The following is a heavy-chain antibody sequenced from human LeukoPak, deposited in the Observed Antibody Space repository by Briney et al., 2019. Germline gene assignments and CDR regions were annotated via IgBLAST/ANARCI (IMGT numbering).Heavy chain of an antibody. J-gene: IGHJ4*02. Sequence: GGSLRLSCSASGFTFSSFAMHWVRQASGKGLEYISAIRSDGGSTYYADSVKGRFTISRDNYKNTLHLQMSSLRAEDTAVYYCVKDRGGAVAGPFDYWGQGTLVTVSS. CDR3: VKDRGGAVAGPFDY. V-gene: IGHV3-64D*09. CDR1: GFTFSSFA. CDR2: IRSDGGST. D-gene: IGHD6-19*01.